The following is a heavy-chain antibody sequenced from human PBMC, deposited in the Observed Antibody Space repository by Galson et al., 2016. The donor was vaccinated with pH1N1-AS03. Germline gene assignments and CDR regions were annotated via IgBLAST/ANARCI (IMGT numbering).Heavy chain of an antibody. Sequence: SVKVSCKASGYTFTGFSTNWVRQAPGQGLELMGWINPKSGVTNYAQKFQAWVTMTRDTSSSTAYMELSGLKSDDTAVYYCARDPRGPCTSSTCPTAYCFGMDVWGQGTTVIVSS. CDR3: ARDPRGPCTSSTCPTAYCFGMDV. CDR2: INPKSGVT. D-gene: IGHD2-2*01. J-gene: IGHJ6*02. CDR1: GYTFTGFS. V-gene: IGHV1-2*04.